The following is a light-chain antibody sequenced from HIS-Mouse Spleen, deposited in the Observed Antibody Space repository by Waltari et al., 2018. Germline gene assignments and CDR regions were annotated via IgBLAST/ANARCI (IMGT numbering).Light chain of an antibody. CDR3: SSYTSSSTQV. Sequence: PASVSGSPGQSITISCTGTSSDVGGYNYVSWYQQHPGKAPKLMIYEVSNRPSGVSNRFSGSKSGNTASLTISGLQAEDEADYYCSSYTSSSTQVFGGGTKLTVL. CDR2: EVS. V-gene: IGLV2-14*01. CDR1: SSDVGGYNY. J-gene: IGLJ3*02.